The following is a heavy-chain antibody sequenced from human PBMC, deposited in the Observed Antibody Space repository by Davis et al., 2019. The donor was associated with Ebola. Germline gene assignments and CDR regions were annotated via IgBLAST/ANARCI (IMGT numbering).Heavy chain of an antibody. CDR2: TYYKSKWYN. J-gene: IGHJ4*02. CDR1: GDSVSTAG. V-gene: IGHV6-1*01. CDR3: ARGWLRGYLDS. D-gene: IGHD5-12*01. Sequence: HSQTLSLTCAISGDSVSTAGWNWIRQSPSRGLEWLGRTYYKSKWYNDYAVSVKSRITINPDTSQNQVSLQLSSVTPEDTAVYYCARGWLRGYLDSWGQGILVTVSS.